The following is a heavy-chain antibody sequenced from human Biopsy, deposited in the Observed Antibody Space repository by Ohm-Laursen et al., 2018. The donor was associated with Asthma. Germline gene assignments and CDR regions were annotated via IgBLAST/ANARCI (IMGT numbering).Heavy chain of an antibody. CDR2: IYSGGTS. Sequence: SLRLSCAAPGFAVSRDHMFWVRQAPGKGLEWVSVIYSGGTSHTADSVRGRFTISRDYSKNTLYLQMHSLRAEDTAVYYCARGDSSNWSHYYFDYWG. CDR1: GFAVSRDH. D-gene: IGHD3-22*01. CDR3: ARGDSSNWSHYYFDY. V-gene: IGHV3-53*01. J-gene: IGHJ4*01.